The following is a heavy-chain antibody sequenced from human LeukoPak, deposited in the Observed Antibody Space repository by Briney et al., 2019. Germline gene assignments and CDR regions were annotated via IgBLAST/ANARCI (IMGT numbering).Heavy chain of an antibody. Sequence: SVKVSCKASGGTFSSYAISWVRQAPGQGLEWMGGIIPIFGTANYAQEFQGRVTITADESTSIAYMELSSLRSEDTAVYYCARTDCSGGICYPYYFDYWGQGTLVTVSS. CDR1: GGTFSSYA. D-gene: IGHD2-15*01. CDR2: IIPIFGTA. CDR3: ARTDCSGGICYPYYFDY. V-gene: IGHV1-69*13. J-gene: IGHJ4*02.